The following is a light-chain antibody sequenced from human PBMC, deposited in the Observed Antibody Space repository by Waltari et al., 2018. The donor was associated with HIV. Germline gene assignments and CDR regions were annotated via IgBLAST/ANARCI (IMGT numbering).Light chain of an antibody. Sequence: QSVLTQPPSASGTPGQRVTISCSGSSSNIGRHYVYWYQQLPGTAPKPLIYRNNQRPSGVPDRFSGSKSATSASLAISGLRSEDEADYYCAAWDGSLSGFWVFGGGTKLAVL. CDR1: SSNIGRHY. CDR2: RNN. CDR3: AAWDGSLSGFWV. J-gene: IGLJ3*02. V-gene: IGLV1-47*01.